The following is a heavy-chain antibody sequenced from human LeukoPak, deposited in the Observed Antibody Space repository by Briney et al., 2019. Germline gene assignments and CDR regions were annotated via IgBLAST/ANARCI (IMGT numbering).Heavy chain of an antibody. CDR1: GGSISSYY. CDR2: IYTSGST. Sequence: SETLSLTRTVSGGSISSYYWSWIRQPAGKGLEWIGRIYTSGSTNYNPSLKSRVTMSVDTSKNQFSLKLSSVTAADTAVYCCARVTGIYWYFDLWGRGALVTVSS. CDR3: ARVTGIYWYFDL. D-gene: IGHD2/OR15-2a*01. J-gene: IGHJ2*01. V-gene: IGHV4-4*07.